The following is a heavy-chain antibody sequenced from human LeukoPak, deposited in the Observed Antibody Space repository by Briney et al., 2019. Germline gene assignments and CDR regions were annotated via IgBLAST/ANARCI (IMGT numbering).Heavy chain of an antibody. J-gene: IGHJ4*02. Sequence: ASVKVSCKASGYTFTSYYIHWVRQAPGQGLEWMGLINPVGGSTSYAQKLQGRVSMTRDTSTKTVYMELSGLRSEDTAVYYCARVYSSSSPTDYWGQGTLVAVSS. D-gene: IGHD6-6*01. CDR3: ARVYSSSSPTDY. CDR2: INPVGGST. CDR1: GYTFTSYY. V-gene: IGHV1-46*04.